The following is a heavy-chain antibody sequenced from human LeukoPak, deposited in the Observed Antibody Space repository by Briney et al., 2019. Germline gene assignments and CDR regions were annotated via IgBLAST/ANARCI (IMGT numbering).Heavy chain of an antibody. J-gene: IGHJ3*01. V-gene: IGHV4-61*01. CDR2: ISYSGST. CDR1: GDSVSGGTYY. CDR3: ARGPYV. Sequence: SETLSLTCTVSGDSVSGGTYYWSWVRQPPGKGLEWIGFISYSGSTNYNPSLKSRITISVDMSKNQFSLKVRSVTAADTAVYYCARGPYVWGQGTMVTVSS.